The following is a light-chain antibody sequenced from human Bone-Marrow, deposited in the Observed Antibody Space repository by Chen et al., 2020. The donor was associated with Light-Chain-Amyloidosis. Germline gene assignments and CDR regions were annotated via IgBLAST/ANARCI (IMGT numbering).Light chain of an antibody. CDR1: NIGSTS. V-gene: IGLV3-21*02. Sequence: SYVLTQPSSVSVAPGQTATIACGGNNIGSTSVHWYQQTPGQAPLLVVYDDSYRPSGIPERLSGSNSGNTATLTISGVEAGDEADYYCQVWDRSSDRPVFGGGTKLTVL. CDR3: QVWDRSSDRPV. J-gene: IGLJ3*02. CDR2: DDS.